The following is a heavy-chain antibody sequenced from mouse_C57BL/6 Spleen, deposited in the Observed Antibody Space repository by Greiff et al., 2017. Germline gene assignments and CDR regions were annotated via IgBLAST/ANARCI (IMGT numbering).Heavy chain of an antibody. CDR3: ARSTTVVATGDY. V-gene: IGHV7-3*01. Sequence: EVMLVESGGGLVQPGGSLSLSCAASGFTFTDYYMSWVRQPPGKALEWLGFIRNKANGYTTEYSASVKGRFTISRDNSQSILYLQMNALRAEDSATYYCARSTTVVATGDYWGQGTTLTVSA. J-gene: IGHJ2*01. CDR2: IRNKANGYTT. CDR1: GFTFTDYY. D-gene: IGHD1-1*01.